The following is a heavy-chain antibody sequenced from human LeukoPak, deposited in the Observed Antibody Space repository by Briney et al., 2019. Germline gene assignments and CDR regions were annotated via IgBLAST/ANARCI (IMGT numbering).Heavy chain of an antibody. V-gene: IGHV4-34*01. CDR3: ARHGDYYDSSGNLDY. CDR1: GGSFSGYY. D-gene: IGHD3-22*01. CDR2: IYYSGST. J-gene: IGHJ4*02. Sequence: SETLSLTCAVYGGSFSGYYWSWIRQPPGKGLEWIGSIYYSGSTYYNPSLKSRVTISVDTSKNQFSLKLSSVTAADTAVYYCARHGDYYDSSGNLDYWGQGTLVTVSS.